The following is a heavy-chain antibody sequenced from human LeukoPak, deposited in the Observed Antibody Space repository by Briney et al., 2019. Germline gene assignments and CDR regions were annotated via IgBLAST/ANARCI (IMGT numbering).Heavy chain of an antibody. V-gene: IGHV4-39*01. CDR3: ARAFEYYYFDY. J-gene: IGHJ4*02. Sequence: SETLSLTCTVSGGTISSSNYYWGWIRQSPGKGLEWIGNIFYRGRTYYKSSLKSRVTISVNTSKNQFSLKLSSVTAADTAVCYCARAFEYYYFDYWGQGTLVTVSS. CDR2: IFYRGRT. D-gene: IGHD2/OR15-2a*01. CDR1: GGTISSSNYY.